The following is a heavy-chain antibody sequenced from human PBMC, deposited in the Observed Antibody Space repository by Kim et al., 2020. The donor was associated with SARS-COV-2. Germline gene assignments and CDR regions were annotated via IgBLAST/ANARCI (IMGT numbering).Heavy chain of an antibody. V-gene: IGHV1-18*01. CDR2: ISAYNGNT. D-gene: IGHD5-12*01. J-gene: IGHJ4*02. Sequence: ASVKVSCKASGYTFTSYGISWVRQAPGQGLEWMGWISAYNGNTNYAQKLQGRVTMTTDTSTSTAYMELRSLRSDDTAVYYCARCQSGYDYGVEDYWGQGTLVTVSS. CDR3: ARCQSGYDYGVEDY. CDR1: GYTFTSYG.